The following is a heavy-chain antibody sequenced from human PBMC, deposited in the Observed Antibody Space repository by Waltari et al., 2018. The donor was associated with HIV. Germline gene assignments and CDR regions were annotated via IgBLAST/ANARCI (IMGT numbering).Heavy chain of an antibody. V-gene: IGHV3-30*18. D-gene: IGHD1-1*01. CDR3: AKDKGGVTYIFDY. J-gene: IGHJ4*02. CDR2: ISYDGSNK. Sequence: PGRSLRLSCAASGFSFSTYGMHWVRQAPGKGLEWVAVISYDGSNKYYADSVKGRFTISRDNSKNTLYLQMNSLRAEDTAVYYCAKDKGGVTYIFDYWGQGTLVTVSS. CDR1: GFSFSTYG.